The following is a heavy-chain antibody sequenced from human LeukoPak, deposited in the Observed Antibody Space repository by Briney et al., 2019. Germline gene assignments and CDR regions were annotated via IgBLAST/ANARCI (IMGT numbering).Heavy chain of an antibody. CDR2: INQSGST. Sequence: SETLSLTRAVYRGSFSGYYWSWIRQPPGKGLEWIGEINQSGSTNYNPSLKSRVTISVDPSQNQFSLKLSSVTAADTAVYYCARGLRQQLSDYWGQGTLVTVSS. D-gene: IGHD6-13*01. J-gene: IGHJ4*02. V-gene: IGHV4-34*01. CDR1: RGSFSGYY. CDR3: ARGLRQQLSDY.